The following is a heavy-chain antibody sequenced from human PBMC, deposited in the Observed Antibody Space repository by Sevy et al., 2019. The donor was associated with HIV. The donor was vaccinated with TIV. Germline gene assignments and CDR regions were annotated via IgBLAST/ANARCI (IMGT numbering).Heavy chain of an antibody. Sequence: GGSLRLSCAASGFTFSSYWMHWVRQVPGQGLMWVSRINPDGSSTSYADSVKGRFTISRDNAKNTLYLQMNSLRAEDTAVYYCARDSWRSGSYYGFDSWGQGALVTVSS. CDR3: ARDSWRSGSYYGFDS. J-gene: IGHJ4*02. CDR1: GFTFSSYW. CDR2: INPDGSST. V-gene: IGHV3-74*01. D-gene: IGHD1-26*01.